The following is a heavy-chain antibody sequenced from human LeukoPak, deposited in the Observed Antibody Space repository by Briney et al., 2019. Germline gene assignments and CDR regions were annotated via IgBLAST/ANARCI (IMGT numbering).Heavy chain of an antibody. CDR1: GFTFSSYG. V-gene: IGHV3-30*18. Sequence: GGSLRLSCAASGFTFSSYGMHWVRQAPGKGLEWVAVTSYDGSNKYYADSVKGRFTISRDNSKNTLYLQMNSLRAEDTAVYYCAKATMVRGVINYYYYGMDVWGQGTTVIVSS. CDR3: AKATMVRGVINYYYYGMDV. CDR2: TSYDGSNK. J-gene: IGHJ6*02. D-gene: IGHD3-10*01.